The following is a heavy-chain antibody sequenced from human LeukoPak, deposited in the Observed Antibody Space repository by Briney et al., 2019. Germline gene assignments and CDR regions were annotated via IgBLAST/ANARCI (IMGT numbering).Heavy chain of an antibody. J-gene: IGHJ5*02. CDR2: LIPLFYTA. D-gene: IGHD3-16*02. CDR3: AREGYYDYVWGSYRPGWFDP. V-gene: IGHV1-69*06. Sequence: KVSCKAPGGTFSTYAINWVRQAPGQGLEWMGGLIPLFYTAKYAQKFQGRVTITADKSTSTAYMELSSLRSEDTAVYYCAREGYYDYVWGSYRPGWFDPWGQGTLVTVSS. CDR1: GGTFSTYA.